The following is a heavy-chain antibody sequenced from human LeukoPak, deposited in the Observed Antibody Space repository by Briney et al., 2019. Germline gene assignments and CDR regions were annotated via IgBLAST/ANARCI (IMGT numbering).Heavy chain of an antibody. Sequence: GGSLRLSCVGSGFTFSNYGIHWVRQAPGKGLEWVTAISYDGSLKYYADSVRGRFTISRDNSKNTLYLQMNSPRTDDTAVYYCARVSLERQLWLPFDYWGQGTLVTVSS. CDR1: GFTFSNYG. D-gene: IGHD5-18*01. V-gene: IGHV3-30*03. CDR3: ARVSLERQLWLPFDY. J-gene: IGHJ4*02. CDR2: ISYDGSLK.